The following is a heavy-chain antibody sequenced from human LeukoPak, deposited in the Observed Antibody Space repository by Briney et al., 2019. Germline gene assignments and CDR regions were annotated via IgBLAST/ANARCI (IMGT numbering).Heavy chain of an antibody. CDR1: GYTFTGYY. V-gene: IGHV1-46*01. CDR3: ARAPSRTVEDPGSYFQH. CDR2: INPSGGST. D-gene: IGHD4-23*01. Sequence: ASVKVSCKASGYTFTGYYMHWVRQAPGQGLEWMGIINPSGGSTSYAQKFQGRVTMTRDTSTSTVYMELSSLRSEDTAVYYCARAPSRTVEDPGSYFQHWGQGTLVTVSS. J-gene: IGHJ1*01.